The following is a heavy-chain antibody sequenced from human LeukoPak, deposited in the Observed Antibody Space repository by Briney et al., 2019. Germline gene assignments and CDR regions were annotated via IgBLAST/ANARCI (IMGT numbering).Heavy chain of an antibody. CDR3: ANPRYDSSGYYYVD. CDR2: INGGSGNT. V-gene: IGHV1-3*01. Sequence: WINGGSGNTKYSPDFQGRVTINRDTYASTAYMELSSLRSEDTAVYYCANPRYDSSGYYYVDWGQGTLVTVSS. J-gene: IGHJ4*02. D-gene: IGHD3-22*01.